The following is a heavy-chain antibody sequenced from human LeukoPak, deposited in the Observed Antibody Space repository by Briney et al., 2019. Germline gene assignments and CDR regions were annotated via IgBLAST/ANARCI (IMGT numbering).Heavy chain of an antibody. CDR1: GGTFSSYA. V-gene: IGHV1-69*04. J-gene: IGHJ6*02. CDR2: IIPILGIA. Sequence: SVKVSCKASGGTFSSYAISWVRQAPGQGLEWMGRIIPILGIANYAQKFQGRVTITADKSTSTAYMELSSLRSEDMAVYYCARGNGSPRYYYYGMDVWGQGTTVTVSS. CDR3: ARGNGSPRYYYYGMDV.